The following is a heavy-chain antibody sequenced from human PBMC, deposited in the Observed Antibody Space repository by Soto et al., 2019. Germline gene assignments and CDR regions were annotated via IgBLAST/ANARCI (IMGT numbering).Heavy chain of an antibody. J-gene: IGHJ4*02. Sequence: QLQLQASGPGLVKPSETLSLNCTVSDDSISSRNYYWGWVRQSPGKGLEWIGSIYHSGSTYYNPSLRGRVTISVDRSRNHFSLRLTSLTAADTAVFYGVAGTGDYYVIDYWGQGTLVTVSS. CDR1: DDSISSRNYY. V-gene: IGHV4-39*02. CDR2: IYHSGST. CDR3: VAGTGDYYVIDY. D-gene: IGHD3-10*02.